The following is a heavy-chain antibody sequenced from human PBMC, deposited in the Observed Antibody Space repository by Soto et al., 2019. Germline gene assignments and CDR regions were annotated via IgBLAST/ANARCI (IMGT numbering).Heavy chain of an antibody. J-gene: IGHJ4*02. D-gene: IGHD6-13*01. CDR2: IDPNDSQT. V-gene: IGHV5-51*01. CDR3: ARHAGNSWKGDYFDH. Sequence: PGESLKISCQASGYSFSSSWIGWVRQMPGKGLEWMGIIDPNDSQTIYSPSFQGQVTISADKSIDTAYLQWSSLKTSDTAMYYCARHAGNSWKGDYFDHWGQGALVTV. CDR1: GYSFSSSW.